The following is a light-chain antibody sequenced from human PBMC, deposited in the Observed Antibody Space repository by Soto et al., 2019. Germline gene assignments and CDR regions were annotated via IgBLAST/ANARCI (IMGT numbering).Light chain of an antibody. CDR3: QQYDSSPIT. CDR2: GAS. CDR1: QSVSSSY. J-gene: IGKJ5*01. V-gene: IGKV3-20*01. Sequence: EIVFTQSPGTLSLSPGERATLSCSASQSVSSSYLAWYQQKPGQAPSLLIYGASRRATGIPDRFSGSGSGTDFTLTISRLEPEDFAVYYCQQYDSSPITFGQGTRLEIK.